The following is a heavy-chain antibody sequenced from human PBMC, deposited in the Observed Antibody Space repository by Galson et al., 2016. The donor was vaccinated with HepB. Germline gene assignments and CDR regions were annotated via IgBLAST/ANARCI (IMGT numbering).Heavy chain of an antibody. CDR1: GGSISRYY. CDR2: IYSSGST. V-gene: IGHV4-59*01. D-gene: IGHD2-21*01. Sequence: SETLSLTCTVSGGSISRYYWSWIRQPPGKGLEWIGNIYSSGSTNHNPSLKSRVTISVDTSKNQFSLKVSSVTAADTAVYYCARELFHPYCGGECYRHFDYWGQGTVVTVSS. CDR3: ARELFHPYCGGECYRHFDY. J-gene: IGHJ4*02.